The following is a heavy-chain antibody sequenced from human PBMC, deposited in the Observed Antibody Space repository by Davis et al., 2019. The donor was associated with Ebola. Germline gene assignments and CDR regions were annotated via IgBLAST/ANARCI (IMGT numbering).Heavy chain of an antibody. V-gene: IGHV3-23*01. Sequence: PGGSLRLSCAASGFTFSSYAMSWVRQAPGKGLEWVSAISGSGGSTYYADSVKGRFTISRDNSKNTLYLQMNSLRAEDTAVYYCAKEIRDTIFGVVYYGMDVWGQGTTVTVS. CDR1: GFTFSSYA. CDR2: ISGSGGST. J-gene: IGHJ6*02. D-gene: IGHD3-3*01. CDR3: AKEIRDTIFGVVYYGMDV.